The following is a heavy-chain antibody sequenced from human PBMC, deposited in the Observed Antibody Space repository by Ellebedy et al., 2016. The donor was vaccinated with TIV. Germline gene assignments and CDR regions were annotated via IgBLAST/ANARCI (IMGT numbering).Heavy chain of an antibody. D-gene: IGHD6-6*01. CDR3: ARASIGYYFDY. Sequence: AASVKVSCKASGYTFTGYYMHWVRQAPGQGLEWMGWINPNSGVTDYAQKFQGRVTMTRDTSMRTVYMELSRLRSDDTAVYYCARASIGYYFDYWGQGTLVSVSS. CDR1: GYTFTGYY. J-gene: IGHJ4*02. CDR2: INPNSGVT. V-gene: IGHV1-2*02.